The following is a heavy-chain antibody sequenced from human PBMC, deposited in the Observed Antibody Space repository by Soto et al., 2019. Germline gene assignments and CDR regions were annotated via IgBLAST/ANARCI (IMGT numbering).Heavy chain of an antibody. CDR3: AKGSSGWFDF. Sequence: PGGSLRLSCAASGFTFSSYAMSWVRQAPGKGLEWVPTISHSGGNTYYADSVKGRFTISRDNSKNTLYMQMNSLRAEDTALYYCAKGSSGWFDFWGQGTLVTVSS. V-gene: IGHV3-23*01. CDR1: GFTFSSYA. CDR2: ISHSGGNT. J-gene: IGHJ5*01. D-gene: IGHD6-19*01.